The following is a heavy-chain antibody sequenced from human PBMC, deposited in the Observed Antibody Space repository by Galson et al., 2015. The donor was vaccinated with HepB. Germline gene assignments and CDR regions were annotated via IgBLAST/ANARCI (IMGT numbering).Heavy chain of an antibody. J-gene: IGHJ6*02. Sequence: SVKVSCKASGYTFSDYYIHWVRQAPGQGLEWMGWIDPNSLGTNYAQKFQGWITMTWDTSISTAYMELSRLRSHDTAVYHCARGTKHHIYGMDVWGQGTTVTVSS. CDR3: ARGTKHHIYGMDV. CDR2: IDPNSLGT. D-gene: IGHD1-7*01. CDR1: GYTFSDYY. V-gene: IGHV1-2*04.